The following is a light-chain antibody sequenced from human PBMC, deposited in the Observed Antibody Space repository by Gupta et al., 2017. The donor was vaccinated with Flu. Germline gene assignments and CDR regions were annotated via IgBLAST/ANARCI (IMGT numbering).Light chain of an antibody. CDR3: SQALEAALS. Sequence: DIVMTQSPLSLPVTPGEPASISCRSSQSLLHSNGYNYLDWFLQKPGQSPQLLIYLGSNPAAAVPDTLSASGSGTYFTLRISRVVAADVGVYYCSQALEAALSFGEGTQVEIK. CDR2: LGS. CDR1: QSLLHSNGYNY. V-gene: IGKV2-28*01. J-gene: IGKJ5*01.